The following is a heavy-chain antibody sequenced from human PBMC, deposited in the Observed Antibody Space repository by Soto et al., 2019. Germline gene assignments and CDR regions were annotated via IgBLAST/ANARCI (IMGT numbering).Heavy chain of an antibody. Sequence: QAQLVQSGAEVKKHGASVKASCKASGYTFYSHSISWVRQAPGQGREGMGRISADNSNAKYAQKLQGRVTMTTDTSTSTVYMELRNLRSDGTAVDYCARCIQHDYYYGMYVWGQGATVT. CDR3: ARCIQHDYYYGMYV. CDR1: GYTFYSHS. CDR2: ISADNSNA. D-gene: IGHD5-18*01. V-gene: IGHV1-18*01. J-gene: IGHJ6*02.